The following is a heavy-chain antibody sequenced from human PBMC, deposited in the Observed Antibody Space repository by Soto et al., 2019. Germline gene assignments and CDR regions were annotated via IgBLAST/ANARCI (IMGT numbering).Heavy chain of an antibody. Sequence: AGGSLRLSCAASGFTFNNYAMTWVRQAPGKGLEWVPTISVGGGSTYYAGSVKGRVTITADESTSTAYMELSSLRSEDTAVYYCARDVSDFFYGMDVWGQGTTVTVSS. D-gene: IGHD3-3*01. J-gene: IGHJ6*02. CDR2: ISVGGGST. CDR3: ARDVSDFFYGMDV. V-gene: IGHV3-23*01. CDR1: GFTFNNYA.